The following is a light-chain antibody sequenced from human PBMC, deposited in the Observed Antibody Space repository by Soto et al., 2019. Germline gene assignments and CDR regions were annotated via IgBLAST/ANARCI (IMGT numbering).Light chain of an antibody. J-gene: IGKJ4*01. V-gene: IGKV1-9*01. Sequence: IQLTQSPSSLSASVGDRVTITCRASLGVARYLAWYQQKPGTAPKLLIYAASTLRSGVPSRFSGSGSGTDFILTISNLQPEDFATYFCQQANSFPLTFGGGTRVEI. CDR2: AAS. CDR1: LGVARY. CDR3: QQANSFPLT.